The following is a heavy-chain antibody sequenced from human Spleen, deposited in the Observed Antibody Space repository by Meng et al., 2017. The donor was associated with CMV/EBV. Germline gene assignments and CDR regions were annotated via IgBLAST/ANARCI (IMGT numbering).Heavy chain of an antibody. J-gene: IGHJ5*02. Sequence: ASVKVSCKASGYTFTSYGISWVRQAPGQGLEWMGWISAYNGNTNYAQKLQGRVTMTTDTSTSTAYMELRSLRSDDTAVYYCARESYCSSTSCYRQGNDPWGQGTLVTVSS. CDR3: ARESYCSSTSCYRQGNDP. CDR1: GYTFTSYG. V-gene: IGHV1-18*01. D-gene: IGHD2-2*01. CDR2: ISAYNGNT.